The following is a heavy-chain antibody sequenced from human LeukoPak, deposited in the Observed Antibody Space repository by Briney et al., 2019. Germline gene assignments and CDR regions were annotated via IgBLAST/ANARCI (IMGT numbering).Heavy chain of an antibody. CDR1: GFSLSTSGVG. CDR2: IYWDDDQ. CDR3: AHFYYHDGSAYQYYFDQ. J-gene: IGHJ4*02. D-gene: IGHD3-22*01. Sequence: SGPTLVNPTQTLTLTCTFSGFSLSTSGVGVGWIRQPPGEALEWLALIYWDDDQRYSPSLKSRLTITKDTSKNQVVLTMTNMDPVDTATYYCAHFYYHDGSAYQYYFDQWGQGTLVTVSS. V-gene: IGHV2-5*02.